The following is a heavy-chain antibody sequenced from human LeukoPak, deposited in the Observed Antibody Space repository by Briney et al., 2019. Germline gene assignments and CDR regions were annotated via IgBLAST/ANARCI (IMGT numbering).Heavy chain of an antibody. D-gene: IGHD3-3*01. CDR3: ARVQRITIFGAGYFDY. J-gene: IGHJ4*02. CDR1: GGSISSYY. CDR2: VYYSGNT. V-gene: IGHV4-59*01. Sequence: PSETLSLTCSVSGGSISSYYWSWIRQPPGKGQEWLGYVYYSGNTNYNPSLKSRVTISIDTSKDQFSLKLSSVTAADTAVYYCARVQRITIFGAGYFDYWGQGTLVTVSS.